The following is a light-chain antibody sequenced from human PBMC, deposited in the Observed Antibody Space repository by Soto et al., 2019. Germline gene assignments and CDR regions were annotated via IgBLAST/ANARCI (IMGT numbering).Light chain of an antibody. Sequence: QSAPTQPASVSGSPGQSITISCTGTSSDIGLNNYVSWYQQHPGKAPALIIYAVTYRPSGVSSRFSGSKSGDTASLTISGLRTEDEADYYCPSHSDSRPVVFGGGTQLTVL. CDR3: PSHSDSRPVV. CDR2: AVT. J-gene: IGLJ2*01. CDR1: SSDIGLNNY. V-gene: IGLV2-14*03.